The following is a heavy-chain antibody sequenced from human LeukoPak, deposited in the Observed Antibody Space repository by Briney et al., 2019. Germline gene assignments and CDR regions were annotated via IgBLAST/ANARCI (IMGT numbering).Heavy chain of an antibody. Sequence: GASVKVSCKASRYTFARYYMHWVRQAPGHGLEWMGTINSNGGGTNYAQKFQGRVTMTRDTSTTTVYMELSSLRSEDTAVYYCARGGGYGYPTGANWGQGTQVTVSS. V-gene: IGHV1-46*01. D-gene: IGHD5-18*01. J-gene: IGHJ4*02. CDR1: RYTFARYY. CDR2: INSNGGGT. CDR3: ARGGGYGYPTGAN.